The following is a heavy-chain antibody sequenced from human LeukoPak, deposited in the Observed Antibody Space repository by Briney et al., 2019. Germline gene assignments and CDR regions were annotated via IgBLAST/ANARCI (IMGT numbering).Heavy chain of an antibody. V-gene: IGHV3-30*18. CDR1: GFTFSSYG. CDR3: AKVNSGYDIYYFDY. J-gene: IGHJ4*02. Sequence: PGRSLRLSCAASGFTFSSYGMHWVRQAPGKGLDWVAVISYDGSNKYYADSVKGRFTISRDNSKNTLYLQMNSLRAEDTAVYYCAKVNSGYDIYYFDYWGQGTLVTVSS. D-gene: IGHD5-12*01. CDR2: ISYDGSNK.